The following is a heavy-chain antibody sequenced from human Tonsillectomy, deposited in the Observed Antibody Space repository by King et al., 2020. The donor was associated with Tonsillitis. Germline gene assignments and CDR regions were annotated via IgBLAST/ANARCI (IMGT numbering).Heavy chain of an antibody. CDR2: VSYDGSDK. CDR1: GFTFRNYG. J-gene: IGHJ4*02. Sequence: VQLVESGGGVVQPGKSLRLSCVASGFTFRNYGMHWVRQAPGKGLEGVAVVSYDGSDKYYADSVKGRFTISRDNSKNTLYLQMNSLRAEDTAVYYCARDQRWLPALDYWGQGTLVTVSS. D-gene: IGHD4-23*01. CDR3: ARDQRWLPALDY. V-gene: IGHV3-30*03.